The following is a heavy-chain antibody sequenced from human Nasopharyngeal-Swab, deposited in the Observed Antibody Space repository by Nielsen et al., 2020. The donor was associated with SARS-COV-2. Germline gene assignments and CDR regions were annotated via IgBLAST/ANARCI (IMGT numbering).Heavy chain of an antibody. J-gene: IGHJ4*02. V-gene: IGHV3-20*03. CDR2: INWNGGST. CDR3: AKGIRYSSGGGISDDY. D-gene: IGHD6-19*01. Sequence: VRQAPGKGLEWVSGINWNGGSTGYADSVKGRFTISRDNSKNTLYLQMNSLRAEDTAVYYCAKGIRYSSGGGISDDYWGQGTLVTVSS.